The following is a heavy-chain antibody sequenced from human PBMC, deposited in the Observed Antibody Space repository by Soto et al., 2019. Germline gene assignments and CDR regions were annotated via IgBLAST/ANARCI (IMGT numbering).Heavy chain of an antibody. D-gene: IGHD1-1*01. J-gene: IGHJ5*02. V-gene: IGHV4-59*01. CDR3: ARDRERFDP. CDR2: IYFSGST. Sequence: LSLTCTVSGDSISSYYWSWIRQTPGKGLEWIGYIYFSGSTNYNPSLKSRVTISVDTSKNQFSLKLSSVTAADTAVYYCARDRERFDPWGQGTLVTVSS. CDR1: GDSISSYY.